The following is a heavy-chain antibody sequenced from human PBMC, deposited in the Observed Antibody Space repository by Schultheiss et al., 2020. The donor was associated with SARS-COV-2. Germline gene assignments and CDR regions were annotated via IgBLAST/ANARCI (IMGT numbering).Heavy chain of an antibody. Sequence: GESLKISCKGSGYSFTSYWIGWVRQMPGKGLEWMGIIYPGDSDTRYSPSFQGQVTISADKSISTAYLQWSSLKASDTAMYYCARGDGPQDSSGWFSPIGVWFDPWGQGTLVTVSS. CDR1: GYSFTSYW. V-gene: IGHV5-51*01. D-gene: IGHD6-19*01. J-gene: IGHJ5*02. CDR2: IYPGDSDT. CDR3: ARGDGPQDSSGWFSPIGVWFDP.